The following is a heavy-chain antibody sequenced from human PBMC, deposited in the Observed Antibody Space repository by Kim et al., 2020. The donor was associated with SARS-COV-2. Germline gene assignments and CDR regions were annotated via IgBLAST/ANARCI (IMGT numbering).Heavy chain of an antibody. V-gene: IGHV3-30*02. CDR3: AKDLSLNYGSGSYYNSGLDY. Sequence: RFTISRDNSKNTLYLQMNSLRAEDTAVYYCAKDLSLNYGSGSYYNSGLDYWGQGTLVTVSS. D-gene: IGHD3-10*01. J-gene: IGHJ4*02.